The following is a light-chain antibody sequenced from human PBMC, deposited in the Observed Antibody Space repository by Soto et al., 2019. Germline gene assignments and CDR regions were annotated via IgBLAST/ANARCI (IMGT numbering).Light chain of an antibody. Sequence: QSALTQPASVSGSPGQSITISCTGTSSDVGGYTYVSWYQQHPGSAPRLMIYDVSNRPSGVSNRFAGSRSGNTASLTISGLQAEDEADYYCNSYTSSRHVVFGGGTQLTVL. V-gene: IGLV2-14*01. CDR3: NSYTSSRHVV. CDR1: SSDVGGYTY. J-gene: IGLJ2*01. CDR2: DVS.